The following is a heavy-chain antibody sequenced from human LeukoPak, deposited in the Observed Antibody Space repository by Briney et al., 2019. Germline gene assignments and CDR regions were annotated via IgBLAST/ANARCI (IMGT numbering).Heavy chain of an antibody. CDR1: GYTLTGYY. V-gene: IGHV1-18*04. CDR3: AREGAEYYDFWSGYQFDY. CDR2: ISAYNGNT. J-gene: IGHJ4*02. Sequence: ASVKVSCKASGYTLTGYYLHWVRQAPRQGLEWMGWISAYNGNTNYAQKLQGRVTMTTDTSTSTAYMELRSLRSNDTAVYYCAREGAEYYDFWSGYQFDYWGQGTLVTVSS. D-gene: IGHD3-3*01.